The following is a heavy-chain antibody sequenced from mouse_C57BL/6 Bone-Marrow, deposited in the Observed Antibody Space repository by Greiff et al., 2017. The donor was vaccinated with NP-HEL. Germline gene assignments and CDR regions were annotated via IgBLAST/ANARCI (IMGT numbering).Heavy chain of an antibody. D-gene: IGHD1-1*01. V-gene: IGHV1-4*01. CDR3: AGDYYGSSYVYFDY. CDR2: INPSSGYT. Sequence: QVQLQQSGAELARPGASVKMSCKASGYTFTSYTMHWVKQRPGQGLEWIGYINPSSGYTKYNQKFKDKATLTADKSSSTAYMPLSSLTSEDSAVYYGAGDYYGSSYVYFDYWGQGTTLPVSS. J-gene: IGHJ2*01. CDR1: GYTFTSYT.